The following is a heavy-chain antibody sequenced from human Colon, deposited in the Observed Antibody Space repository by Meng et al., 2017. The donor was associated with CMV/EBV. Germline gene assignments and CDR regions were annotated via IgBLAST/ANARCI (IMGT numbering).Heavy chain of an antibody. D-gene: IGHD3-3*01. V-gene: IGHV3-7*01. CDR2: IKPDGSAE. Sequence: GGSLRLSCAASGFTFGNFWMNWVRQAPGRGLEWVANIKPDGSAEYYVDSVKGRFIISRDNPKNSLYLQMNSLKDEDTAVYYCLGGHYTGSWGQGTLVTVSS. J-gene: IGHJ5*02. CDR3: LGGHYTGS. CDR1: GFTFGNFW.